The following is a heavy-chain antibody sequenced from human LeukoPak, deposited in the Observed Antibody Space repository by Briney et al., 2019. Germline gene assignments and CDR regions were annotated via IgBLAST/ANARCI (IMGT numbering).Heavy chain of an antibody. J-gene: IGHJ4*02. CDR3: AKDLRSSSWYGFDY. CDR1: GFTFDDYA. V-gene: IGHV3-9*01. Sequence: AGGSLRLSCAASGFTFDDYAMHWVRQAPGKGLEWVSGISWNSGSIGYADSVKGRFTISRDNAKNSLYLQMNSLRAEDTALYYCAKDLRSSSWYGFDYWGQGTLVTVSS. CDR2: ISWNSGSI. D-gene: IGHD6-13*01.